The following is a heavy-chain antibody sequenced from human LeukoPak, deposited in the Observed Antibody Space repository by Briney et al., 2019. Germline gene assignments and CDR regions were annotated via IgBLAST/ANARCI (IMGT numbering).Heavy chain of an antibody. V-gene: IGHV1-2*02. D-gene: IGHD3-3*01. Sequence: ASVKVSCKASGCTFTGYYMHWVRQAPGQGLEWMGWINPNSGGTNYAQKFQGRVTMTRDTSISTAYMELSRLRSDDTAVYYCARSNGDFWSGYYPDYWGQGTLVTVSS. CDR2: INPNSGGT. CDR3: ARSNGDFWSGYYPDY. J-gene: IGHJ4*02. CDR1: GCTFTGYY.